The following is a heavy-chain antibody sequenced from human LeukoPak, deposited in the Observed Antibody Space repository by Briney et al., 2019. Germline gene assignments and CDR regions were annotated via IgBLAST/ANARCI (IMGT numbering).Heavy chain of an antibody. V-gene: IGHV4-61*02. Sequence: SQTLSLTCTVSGGSISSGSYYWSWVRQPAGKGLEWIGRIYTSGSTNYNPSLKSRVTISVDTSKNQFSLKLSSVTAADTAVYYCASKTRTRYCTNGVCYGDYWGQGTLVTVSS. CDR1: GGSISSGSYY. J-gene: IGHJ4*02. D-gene: IGHD2-8*01. CDR2: IYTSGST. CDR3: ASKTRTRYCTNGVCYGDY.